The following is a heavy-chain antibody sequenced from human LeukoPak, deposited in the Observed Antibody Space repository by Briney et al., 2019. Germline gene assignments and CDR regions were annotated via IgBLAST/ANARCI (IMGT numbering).Heavy chain of an antibody. CDR2: ISGSGGST. CDR3: AKDKAMVRGVIRPHDY. J-gene: IGHJ4*02. D-gene: IGHD3-10*01. Sequence: PGGSLRLSCAASGFTFSSYAMSCVRQAPGKGLEWVSAISGSGGSTYYADSVKGRFTISRDNSKNTLYLQMNSLRAEDTAVYYCAKDKAMVRGVIRPHDYWGQGTLVTVSS. CDR1: GFTFSSYA. V-gene: IGHV3-23*01.